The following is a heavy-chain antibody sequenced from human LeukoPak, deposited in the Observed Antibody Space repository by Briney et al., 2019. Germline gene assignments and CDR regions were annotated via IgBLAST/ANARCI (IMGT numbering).Heavy chain of an antibody. CDR1: GFTLSSYA. V-gene: IGHV3-30-3*01. J-gene: IGHJ5*02. CDR3: ARGPFDP. Sequence: GGSLRLSCAASGFTLSSYAMHWVRQAPGKGLEWVAVISYDGSNKYYADSVKGRFTISRDNSKNTLYLQMNSLRAEDTAVYYCARGPFDPWGQGTLVTVSS. CDR2: ISYDGSNK.